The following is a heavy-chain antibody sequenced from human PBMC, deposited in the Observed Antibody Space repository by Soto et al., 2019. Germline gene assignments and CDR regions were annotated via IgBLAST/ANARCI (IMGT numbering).Heavy chain of an antibody. J-gene: IGHJ6*02. D-gene: IGHD2-2*01. CDR2: IYPGDSDT. V-gene: IGHV5-51*01. CDR1: GYSFTSYW. Sequence: LGESLKISCKGSGYSFTSYWIGWVRQMPGKGLEWMGIIYPGDSDTRYSPSFQGQVTISADKSISTAYLQWSSLKASDTAMFYCARGYCSSTSCYYYYGMDVWGQGTTVTVSS. CDR3: ARGYCSSTSCYYYYGMDV.